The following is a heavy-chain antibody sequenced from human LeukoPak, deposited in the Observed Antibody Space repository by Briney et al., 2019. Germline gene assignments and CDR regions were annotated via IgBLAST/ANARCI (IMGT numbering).Heavy chain of an antibody. V-gene: IGHV3-15*01. J-gene: IGHJ4*02. CDR2: IKNKTNGGTT. D-gene: IGHD2-2*01. Sequence: GGSPRLSCAASGFIFSSAWMTWVRQAPGKGLEWVGHIKNKTNGGTTDYAAPVKGRFIISRDDSKNTLYLQMNSLRTEDTAVYYCARGFCSSTSCYQGPFDFWGQGTLVTVSS. CDR1: GFIFSSAW. CDR3: ARGFCSSTSCYQGPFDF.